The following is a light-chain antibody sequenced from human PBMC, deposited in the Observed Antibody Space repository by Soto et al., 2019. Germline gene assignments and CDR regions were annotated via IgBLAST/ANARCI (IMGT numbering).Light chain of an antibody. Sequence: ELVFTQSPSSLCLSLGERATLSFMSSHSISNCLAWYQQKPGQPPRLLVYGASTRATGIPARFSGSGSGTDFTLTISRLEPEDVAVYYCQQYYSSPRTFGQGTKVDNK. CDR1: HSISNC. J-gene: IGKJ1*01. V-gene: IGKV3-20*01. CDR2: GAS. CDR3: QQYYSSPRT.